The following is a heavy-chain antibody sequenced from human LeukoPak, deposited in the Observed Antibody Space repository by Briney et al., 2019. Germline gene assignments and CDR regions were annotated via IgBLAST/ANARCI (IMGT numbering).Heavy chain of an antibody. CDR1: GFTFSNYA. D-gene: IGHD3-10*01. Sequence: PGGSLRLSCAASGFTFSNYAMTWVRQAPGKWLEWVSSISSTSSYIYFADSMKGRFTISRDNAKNSLFLQMNSLRAGDTAVYYCARGHTWFPKSFDYWGQGALVTVSS. CDR3: ARGHTWFPKSFDY. V-gene: IGHV3-21*01. J-gene: IGHJ4*02. CDR2: ISSTSSYI.